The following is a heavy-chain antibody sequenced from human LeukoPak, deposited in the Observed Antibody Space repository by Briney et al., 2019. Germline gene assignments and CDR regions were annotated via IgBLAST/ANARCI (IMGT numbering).Heavy chain of an antibody. CDR1: GGTFSSYA. CDR3: ASLGDCSSTSCWPGFDY. CDR2: IIPIFGTA. D-gene: IGHD2-2*01. V-gene: IGHV1-69*13. Sequence: SVKVSCKASGGTFSSYAISWVRQAPGLGLEWMGGIIPIFGTANYAQKFQGRVTITADESTSTAYMELSSLRSEDTAVYYCASLGDCSSTSCWPGFDYWGQGTLVTVSS. J-gene: IGHJ4*02.